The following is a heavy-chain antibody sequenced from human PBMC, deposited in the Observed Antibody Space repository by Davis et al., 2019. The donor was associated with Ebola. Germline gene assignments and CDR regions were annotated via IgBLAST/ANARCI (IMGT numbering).Heavy chain of an antibody. J-gene: IGHJ5*02. Sequence: ASVKVSCKASGYTFTGYYMHWVRQAPGQGLEWMGWINPNSGGTNYAQKFQGRVTMTRDTSISTAYMELSSLRSEDTAVYYCARGSGSSSGFDPWGQGTLVTVSS. V-gene: IGHV1-2*02. CDR1: GYTFTGYY. CDR3: ARGSGSSSGFDP. D-gene: IGHD6-6*01. CDR2: INPNSGGT.